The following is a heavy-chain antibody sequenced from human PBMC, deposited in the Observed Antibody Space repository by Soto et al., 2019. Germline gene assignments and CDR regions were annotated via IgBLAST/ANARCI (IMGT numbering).Heavy chain of an antibody. D-gene: IGHD3-22*01. V-gene: IGHV3-72*01. CDR3: VTSDTSGYISDY. CDR2: SRNKANRYTT. CDR1: GFTFSHPY. J-gene: IGHJ4*02. Sequence: EVQLMESGGGLVQPGGSLRLSCAASGFTFSHPYMDWVRQAPGKGLEWVGRSRNKANRYTTEYAASVKGRFTNSRDDSLNALYLQMNSLKLEDTAVYYCVTSDTSGYISDYWGQGTLVTVSS.